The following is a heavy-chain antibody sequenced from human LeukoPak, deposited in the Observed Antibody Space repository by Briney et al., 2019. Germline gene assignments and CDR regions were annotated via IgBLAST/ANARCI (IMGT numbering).Heavy chain of an antibody. J-gene: IGHJ3*02. CDR2: IYYSGST. CDR3: ARELYDYGDPERDSDAFDI. CDR1: GGSISSYY. Sequence: SETLSLTCTVSGGSISSYYWSWIRQPPGKGLEWIGYIYYSGSTNYNPSLKSRVTISVDTSKNQFSLKLSSVTAADTAVYYCARELYDYGDPERDSDAFDIWAKGQWSPSLQ. D-gene: IGHD4-17*01. V-gene: IGHV4-59*01.